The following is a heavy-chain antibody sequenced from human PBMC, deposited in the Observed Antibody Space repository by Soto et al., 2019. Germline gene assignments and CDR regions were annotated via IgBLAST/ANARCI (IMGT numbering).Heavy chain of an antibody. V-gene: IGHV1-3*01. Sequence: GASVKVSCKASGYTFTSFAMHWVRQAPGQRLEWMGWINADNGNTKYSQEFQGRVTITRDTSASTAYMELSSLRSEDTAVYYCARRGTYNWPMDVWGQGTTVTAP. D-gene: IGHD1-20*01. CDR1: GYTFTSFA. CDR3: ARRGTYNWPMDV. J-gene: IGHJ6*02. CDR2: INADNGNT.